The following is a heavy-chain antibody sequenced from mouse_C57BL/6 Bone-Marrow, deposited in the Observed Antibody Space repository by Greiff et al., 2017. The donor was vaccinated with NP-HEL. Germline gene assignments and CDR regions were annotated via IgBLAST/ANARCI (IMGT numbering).Heavy chain of an antibody. D-gene: IGHD2-4*01. CDR3: TRDYDVRYFDV. CDR2: ISSGGDYI. V-gene: IGHV5-9-1*02. J-gene: IGHJ1*03. Sequence: EVKVVESGEGLVKPGGSLKLSCAASGFTFSSYAMSWVRQTPEKRLEWVAYISSGGDYIYYADTVKGRFTISRDNARNTLYLQMSSLKAEDTAMYYCTRDYDVRYFDVWGTGTTVTVSS. CDR1: GFTFSSYA.